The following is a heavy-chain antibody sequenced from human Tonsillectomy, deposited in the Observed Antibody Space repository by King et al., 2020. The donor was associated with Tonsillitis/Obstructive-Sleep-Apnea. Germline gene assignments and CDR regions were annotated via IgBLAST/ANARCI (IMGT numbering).Heavy chain of an antibody. D-gene: IGHD2-2*02. V-gene: IGHV1-2*02. CDR1: GYIFTGYY. J-gene: IGHJ3*02. CDR2: ISPNSGGT. CDR3: ARPYCSTTTCYTYAFQI. Sequence: VQLVESGAEVKKPGASVKVSCKASGYIFTGYYMHWVRQAPGQGLEWMGWISPNSGGTDYAQKFQGRVTMTRDTSISTAYMELSRLRSDDTAVYYCARPYCSTTTCYTYAFQIWGQGTMVTVSS.